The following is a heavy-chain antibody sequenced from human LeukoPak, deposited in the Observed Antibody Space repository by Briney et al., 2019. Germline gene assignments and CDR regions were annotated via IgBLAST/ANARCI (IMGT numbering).Heavy chain of an antibody. CDR1: GYSFNSQG. CDR2: INTNTGNP. V-gene: IGHV7-4-1*02. J-gene: IGHJ6*03. Sequence: ASVKVSCKASGYSFNSQGMNWVRQAAGQGREWMGWINTNTGNPTYAQGFTGRFVFSLDTSVSTAYLQVSSLKAEDTAVYYCAREVEPDYYYYMDVWGKGTTVTVSS. D-gene: IGHD1-1*01. CDR3: AREVEPDYYYYMDV.